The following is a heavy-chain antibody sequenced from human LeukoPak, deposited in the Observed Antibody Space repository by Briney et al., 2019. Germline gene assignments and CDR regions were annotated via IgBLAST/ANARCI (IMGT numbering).Heavy chain of an antibody. V-gene: IGHV4-39*02. Sequence: SETLSLTCTVSGGSISSSIYYWGWFRQPPGKGLEWIGSIYYNVATYYNSSLKSRVTISVDTSKNHPSLKLSSVTAADTAVYYCARVRDGYNRNWAYWGQGTLVTVSS. J-gene: IGHJ4*02. CDR1: GGSISSSIYY. D-gene: IGHD5-24*01. CDR3: ARVRDGYNRNWAY. CDR2: IYYNVAT.